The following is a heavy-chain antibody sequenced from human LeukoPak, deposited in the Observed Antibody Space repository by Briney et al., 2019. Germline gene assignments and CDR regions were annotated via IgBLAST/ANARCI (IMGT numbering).Heavy chain of an antibody. CDR3: AREPLVATLYNWFDP. CDR2: INHSGST. J-gene: IGHJ5*02. V-gene: IGHV4-34*01. Sequence: PSETLSLTCAVYGGSFSGYYWSWIRQPPGKGLEWIGEINHSGSTNYNPSLKSRVTISVDTSKNQFSLKLSSVTAADTAVYYCAREPLVATLYNWFDPWGQGTLVTVSS. D-gene: IGHD5-12*01. CDR1: GGSFSGYY.